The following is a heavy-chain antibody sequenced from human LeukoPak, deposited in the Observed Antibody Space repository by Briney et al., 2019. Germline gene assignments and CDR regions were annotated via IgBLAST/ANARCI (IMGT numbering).Heavy chain of an antibody. Sequence: PSETLSLTCAVSGYSISSGYYWGWIRHPPGKGLEGIRRIYHSGSTYYNPSLKSRVTISVDTSKKPFSLKLSSVTAADTAVYYCARGLTYYDFWSGHHPGSYYMDVWGKGTTVTVSS. CDR2: IYHSGST. CDR1: GYSISSGYY. J-gene: IGHJ6*03. V-gene: IGHV4-38-2*01. CDR3: ARGLTYYDFWSGHHPGSYYMDV. D-gene: IGHD3-3*01.